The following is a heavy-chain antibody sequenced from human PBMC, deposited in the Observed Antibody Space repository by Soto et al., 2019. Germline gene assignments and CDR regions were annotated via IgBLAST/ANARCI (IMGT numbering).Heavy chain of an antibody. J-gene: IGHJ3*02. CDR1: GFTFSSYS. CDR2: ISSSSSTI. Sequence: GGSLRLSCAASGFTFSSYSMNWVRQAPGKGLEWVSYISSSSSTIYYADSVKGRFTISRDNAKNSLYLQMNSLRAEDTAVYYCARALVLLRVSSGWYPDAFDIWGQGTMVTGSS. V-gene: IGHV3-48*01. D-gene: IGHD6-19*01. CDR3: ARALVLLRVSSGWYPDAFDI.